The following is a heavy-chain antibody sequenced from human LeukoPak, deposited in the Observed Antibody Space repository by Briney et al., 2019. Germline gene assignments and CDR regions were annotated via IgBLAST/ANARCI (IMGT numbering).Heavy chain of an antibody. D-gene: IGHD6-19*01. J-gene: IGHJ4*02. CDR3: AIGLVRGNFDY. Sequence: GGSLRLSCAASGFTFSSYGMHWVRQAPGKGLEWVAVISYDGSNKYYADSVKGRFTISRDNSKNTLYLQMNSLRAEDTAVYYCAIGLVRGNFDYWGRGTLVTVSS. CDR1: GFTFSSYG. V-gene: IGHV3-30*03. CDR2: ISYDGSNK.